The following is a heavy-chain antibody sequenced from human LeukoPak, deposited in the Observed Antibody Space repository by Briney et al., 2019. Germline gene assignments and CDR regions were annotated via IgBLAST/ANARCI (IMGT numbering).Heavy chain of an antibody. V-gene: IGHV3-74*01. CDR3: ARDPKYGDLDY. CDR1: GVAVSGYW. J-gene: IGHJ4*02. Sequence: PGGSLRLSCAAFGVAVSGYWMNWVRQAPGKGLVWVARINSDGSSTSHADSVKGRFTISRDNAKNTPYLQMNSLRVDDTAVYYCARDPKYGDLDYWGLGTLVTVSS. D-gene: IGHD4-17*01. CDR2: INSDGSST.